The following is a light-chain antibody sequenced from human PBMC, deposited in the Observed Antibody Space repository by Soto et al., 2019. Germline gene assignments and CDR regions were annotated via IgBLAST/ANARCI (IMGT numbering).Light chain of an antibody. V-gene: IGKV3-20*01. CDR1: QSVSSNY. J-gene: IGKJ3*01. CDR2: GAS. Sequence: EIVLTQSPGTLSLSPGERATLSCRASQSVSSNYLAWYQQRPGQAPRLLIFGASSRATGIPDRFSGSGSGTDFTLTISRVEPEDFAVYYCQQYGSSPFTVGPGAKVDMK. CDR3: QQYGSSPFT.